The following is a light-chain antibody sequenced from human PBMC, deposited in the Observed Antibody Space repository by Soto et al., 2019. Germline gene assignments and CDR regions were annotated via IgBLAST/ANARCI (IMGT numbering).Light chain of an antibody. CDR3: SSYTRSNTRV. J-gene: IGLJ1*01. V-gene: IGLV2-14*01. CDR2: DVS. CDR1: SSDVGGYNY. Sequence: QSALTQPASVSGSPGQSITISCTGTSSDVGGYNYVSWYQHHPGKAPKLMIYDVSNRPSGVSNRFSGSKSGNTASLTISGRQADDEAEYYCSSYTRSNTRVFGTGTKLTVL.